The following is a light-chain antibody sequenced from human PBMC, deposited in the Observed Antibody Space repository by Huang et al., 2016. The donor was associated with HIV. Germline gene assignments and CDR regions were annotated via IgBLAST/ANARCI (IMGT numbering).Light chain of an antibody. J-gene: IGKJ5*01. CDR3: QQYYSASIT. Sequence: DIVMTQSPGSLTVSLGKRASINCTSSQPLLSTANNKSYLAWYQQKPRQPPKALIYWASNRESGVPERCSGSGSGTDFTLTISSLQAEDVALYYCQQYYSASITFGQGTRVEI. CDR1: QPLLSTANNKSY. CDR2: WAS. V-gene: IGKV4-1*01.